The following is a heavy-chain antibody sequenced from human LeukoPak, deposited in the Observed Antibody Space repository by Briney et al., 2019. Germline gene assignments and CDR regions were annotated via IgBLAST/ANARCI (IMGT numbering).Heavy chain of an antibody. D-gene: IGHD3-16*02. V-gene: IGHV3-23*01. J-gene: IGHJ4*02. CDR3: AKEARFIEYGDH. CDR2: ISDSGGST. Sequence: GGSLRLSCAASGFTVSSNYMSWVRQAPGKGLEWVSVISDSGGSTYYADSVKGRFTISRDNSKNTLYLQMNSLRAEDTAVYYCAKEARFIEYGDHWGQGTLVTVSS. CDR1: GFTVSSNY.